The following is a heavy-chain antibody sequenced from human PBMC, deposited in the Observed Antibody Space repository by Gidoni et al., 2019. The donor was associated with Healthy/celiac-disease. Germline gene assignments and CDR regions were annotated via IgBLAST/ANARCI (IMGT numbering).Heavy chain of an antibody. J-gene: IGHJ6*02. V-gene: IGHV1-2*02. CDR2: INPNSGGT. Sequence: QVQLVQSGAEVKKPGASVKVSCKASGYTFTGYYMHWVRQAPGQGLEWMGWINPNSGGTNYAQKFQGRVTMTRDTSISTAYMELSRLRSDDTAVYYCARELYHDSSGYLGLAIGYGMDVWGQGTTVTVSS. CDR3: ARELYHDSSGYLGLAIGYGMDV. CDR1: GYTFTGYY. D-gene: IGHD3-22*01.